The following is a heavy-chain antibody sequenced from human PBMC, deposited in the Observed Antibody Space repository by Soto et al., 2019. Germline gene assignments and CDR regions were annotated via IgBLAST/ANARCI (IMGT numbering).Heavy chain of an antibody. CDR1: GYTFTGYY. J-gene: IGHJ6*02. D-gene: IGHD1-1*01. Sequence: ASVKVSCKASGYTFTGYYMHWVRQAPGQGLEWMGWINPNSGGTNYAQKFQGRVTMTRDTSIGTAYMELSRLRSDDTAVYYCARDKVGNLPYGMDVWGQGTTVTVSS. CDR2: INPNSGGT. V-gene: IGHV1-2*02. CDR3: ARDKVGNLPYGMDV.